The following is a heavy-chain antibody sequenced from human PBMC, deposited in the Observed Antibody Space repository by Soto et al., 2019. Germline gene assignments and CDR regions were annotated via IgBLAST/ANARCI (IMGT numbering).Heavy chain of an antibody. D-gene: IGHD2-8*01. CDR1: GFTFSSYG. Sequence: PGGSLRLSCAASGFTFSSYGMHWVRQAPGKGLEWVAVISGSGGNTYYADSVKGRFTISRDNSKNTLYLQMNSLRAEDTAVYYCAKDQNGVCQLLFDYWGQGTLVTVSS. CDR2: ISGSGGNT. CDR3: AKDQNGVCQLLFDY. V-gene: IGHV3-23*01. J-gene: IGHJ4*02.